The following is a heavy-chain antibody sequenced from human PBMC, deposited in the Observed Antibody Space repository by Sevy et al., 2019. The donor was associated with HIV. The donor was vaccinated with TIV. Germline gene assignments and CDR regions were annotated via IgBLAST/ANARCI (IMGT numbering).Heavy chain of an antibody. J-gene: IGHJ3*02. CDR3: VKDPRILTGHDAFDI. CDR1: GFTFSSYA. D-gene: IGHD3-9*01. CDR2: ISSNGGST. V-gene: IGHV3-64D*06. Sequence: GRSLRLSCSASGFTFSSYAMHWVRQAPGKGLEYVSAISSNGGSTYYADSVKGRFTISRDNSKNTLYLQMSSLRAEDTAVYYCVKDPRILTGHDAFDIWGQGTMVTVSS.